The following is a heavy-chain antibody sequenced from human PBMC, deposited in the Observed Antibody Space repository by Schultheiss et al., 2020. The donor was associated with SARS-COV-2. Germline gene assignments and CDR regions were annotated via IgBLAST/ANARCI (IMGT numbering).Heavy chain of an antibody. V-gene: IGHV5-51*01. Sequence: GESLKISCKGSGYSFTSYWIGWVRQMPGKGLEWMVIIYPGDSDTRYSPSFQGQVTISADKSISTAYLQWSSLKASDTAMYYCARRSPSMIVGYAFDIWGQGTMVTVSS. CDR2: IYPGDSDT. CDR1: GYSFTSYW. J-gene: IGHJ3*02. CDR3: ARRSPSMIVGYAFDI. D-gene: IGHD3-22*01.